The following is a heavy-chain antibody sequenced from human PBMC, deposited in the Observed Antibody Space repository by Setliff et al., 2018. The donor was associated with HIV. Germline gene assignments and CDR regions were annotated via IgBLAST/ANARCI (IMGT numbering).Heavy chain of an antibody. CDR3: ARSKDTGMVTLDYYYYGMDV. V-gene: IGHV1-69*10. CDR1: GGSFGSFA. Sequence: GASVKVSCKASGGSFGSFAISWVRQAPGQGLEWMGRINPNSGGTNYAQKFQGRVTMTRDTSTSTVYMELSSLRSEDTAVYFCARSKDTGMVTLDYYYYGMDVWGQGTTVTVSS. D-gene: IGHD5-18*01. CDR2: INPNSGGT. J-gene: IGHJ6*02.